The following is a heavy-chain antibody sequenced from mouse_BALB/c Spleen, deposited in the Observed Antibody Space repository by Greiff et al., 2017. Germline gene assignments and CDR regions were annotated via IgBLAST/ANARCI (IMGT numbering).Heavy chain of an antibody. D-gene: IGHD2-2*01. J-gene: IGHJ3*01. CDR1: GFSLTSYG. Sequence: VKLVESGPGLVAPSQSLSITCTVSGFSLTSYGVHWVRQPPGKGLEWLGVIWAGGSTNYNSALMSRLSISKDNSKSQVFLKMNSLQTDDTAMYYCARDGPYGYDEAWFAYWGQGTLVTVSA. CDR2: IWAGGST. V-gene: IGHV2-9*02. CDR3: ARDGPYGYDEAWFAY.